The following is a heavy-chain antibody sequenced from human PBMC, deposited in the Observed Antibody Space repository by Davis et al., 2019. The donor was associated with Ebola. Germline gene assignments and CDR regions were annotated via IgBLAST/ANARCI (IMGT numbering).Heavy chain of an antibody. Sequence: ASVKVSCKASNYSFFSYGVHWVRQAPGQGLESVGWVNAYNFSTNFVQKFQGRVTMTSDTSISTAYMELSSLRSDDTAVYYCARDVVSNWYTSFGYWGQGTLVTVSS. CDR2: VNAYNFST. D-gene: IGHD4-11*01. CDR3: ARDVVSNWYTSFGY. CDR1: NYSFFSYG. J-gene: IGHJ4*02. V-gene: IGHV1-2*02.